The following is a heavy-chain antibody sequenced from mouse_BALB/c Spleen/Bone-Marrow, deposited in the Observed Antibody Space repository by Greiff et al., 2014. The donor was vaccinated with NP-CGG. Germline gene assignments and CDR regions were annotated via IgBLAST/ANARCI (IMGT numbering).Heavy chain of an antibody. V-gene: IGHV14-3*02. CDR3: ARGIFLYGNFLLDY. J-gene: IGHJ4*01. Sequence: EVQLQQSGAELVKPGASVKLSCTASGFNIKDTYMHWVKQRPEQDLEWIGRIDPANGNTKYDPKFQGKATITADTSSNTAYLQLSSLTSEDTAVYYCARGIFLYGNFLLDYWGQGTSVTVSS. CDR1: GFNIKDTY. D-gene: IGHD2-10*02. CDR2: IDPANGNT.